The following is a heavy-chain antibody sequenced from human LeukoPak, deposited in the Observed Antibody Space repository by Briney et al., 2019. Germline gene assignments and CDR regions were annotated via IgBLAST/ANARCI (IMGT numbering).Heavy chain of an antibody. CDR3: ARVHSSGWYRGAFDI. Sequence: GGSLRLSCAASGFTFSDHYMDWVRQAPGKGLEWVGRTRNKANSYTTEYAASVKGRFTISRDDSKNSLYLQMNSLKTEDTAVYYCARVHSSGWYRGAFDIWGQGTMVTVSS. V-gene: IGHV3-72*01. CDR1: GFTFSDHY. D-gene: IGHD6-19*01. CDR2: TRNKANSYTT. J-gene: IGHJ3*02.